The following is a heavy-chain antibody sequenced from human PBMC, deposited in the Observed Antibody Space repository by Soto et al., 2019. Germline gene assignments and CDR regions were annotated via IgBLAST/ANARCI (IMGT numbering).Heavy chain of an antibody. Sequence: PEGSLRLSCAASGFTFSSYAISWIRLSPGKGLEWVSVISGGGDSTYYTPSVKGRFTISRDDFKNTLYLQMNSLRTEDTAIYYCAKLRDFVVLPAGILDYWGPGTLVTVSS. CDR3: AKLRDFVVLPAGILDY. D-gene: IGHD2-8*01. V-gene: IGHV3-23*01. J-gene: IGHJ4*02. CDR2: ISGGGDST. CDR1: GFTFSSYA.